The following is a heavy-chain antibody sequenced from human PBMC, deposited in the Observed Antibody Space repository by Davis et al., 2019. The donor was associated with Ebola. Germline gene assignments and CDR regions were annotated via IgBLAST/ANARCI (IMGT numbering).Heavy chain of an antibody. CDR2: ISSSGSTI. CDR1: GFTFSDYY. CDR3: AKSWLRSRYYDILTGYLFDY. D-gene: IGHD3-9*01. Sequence: PGGSLRLSCAASGFTFSDYYMSWIRQAPGKGLEWVSYISSSGSTIYYADSVKGRFTISRDNSKNTLYLQMNSLRAEDTAVYYCAKSWLRSRYYDILTGYLFDYWGQGTLVTVSS. V-gene: IGHV3-11*01. J-gene: IGHJ4*02.